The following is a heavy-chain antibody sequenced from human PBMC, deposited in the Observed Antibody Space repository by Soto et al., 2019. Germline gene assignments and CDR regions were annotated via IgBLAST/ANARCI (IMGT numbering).Heavy chain of an antibody. V-gene: IGHV1-18*01. CDR3: ARDNGQWLGG. CDR1: GYGFTAYG. D-gene: IGHD6-19*01. Sequence: QVQLVQSGAEVKKPGASVKVSCKTSGYGFTAYGITWVRQAPGQGFEWMGRTTTYNGNTKYAQKVQGRVTMTTDTSTSTAYMELRSLRFDDTSVYDCARDNGQWLGGWGQGTLVTVSS. CDR2: TTTYNGNT. J-gene: IGHJ4*02.